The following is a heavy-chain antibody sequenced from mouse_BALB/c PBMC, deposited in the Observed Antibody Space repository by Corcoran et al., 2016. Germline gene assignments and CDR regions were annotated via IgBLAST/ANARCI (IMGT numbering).Heavy chain of an antibody. V-gene: IGHV1-18*01. CDR2: ITPNHGGT. CDR1: GYTFTEYT. Sequence: VQLPQSRPELVQPGASVQISCQTSGYTFTEYTMHWVKPSHGKSLEWIGGITPNHGGTSYNQKFKVKATLTLDQSSSTAYMELRSLTSEDSAGYYGARGREYGNLVSYWGQGTLVTVSA. J-gene: IGHJ3*01. CDR3: ARGREYGNLVSY. D-gene: IGHD2-10*02.